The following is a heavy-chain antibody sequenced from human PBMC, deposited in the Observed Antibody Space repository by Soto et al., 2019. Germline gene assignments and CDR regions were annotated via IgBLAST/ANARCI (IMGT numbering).Heavy chain of an antibody. V-gene: IGHV1-69*01. J-gene: IGHJ6*02. CDR3: ARGAVVPAATYYYYGMDV. CDR2: IIPIFGTA. CDR1: GGTFSSYA. D-gene: IGHD2-2*01. Sequence: QAQLVQSGAEVKKPGSSVKVSCKASGGTFSSYAISWVRQAPGQGLEWMGGIIPIFGTANYAQKFQGRVTITADESTSTAYMELSSLRSEDTAVYYCARGAVVPAATYYYYGMDVWGQGTTVTVSS.